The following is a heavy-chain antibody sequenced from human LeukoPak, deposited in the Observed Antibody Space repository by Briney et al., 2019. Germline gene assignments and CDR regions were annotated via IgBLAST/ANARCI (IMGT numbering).Heavy chain of an antibody. D-gene: IGHD3-3*01. CDR2: IYYSGST. V-gene: IGHV4-59*08. J-gene: IGHJ6*02. CDR3: ARHSSIIAGYYDFWSGSSPGMDV. CDR1: GGSISSYY. Sequence: PSETLSLTCTVSGGSISSYYWSWIRQPPGKGLEWIGYIYYSGSTNYNPSLKSRVTISVDTSKNQFSLKLSSVTAADTAVYYCARHSSIIAGYYDFWSGSSPGMDVWGQGTTVTVSS.